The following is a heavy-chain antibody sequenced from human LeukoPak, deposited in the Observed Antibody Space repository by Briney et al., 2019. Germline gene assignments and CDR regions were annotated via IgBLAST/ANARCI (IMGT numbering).Heavy chain of an antibody. J-gene: IGHJ3*02. D-gene: IGHD4-17*01. CDR2: ISYIGST. Sequence: PSETLSLTCAVSDDSFSSHYWTWIRQPPGKGLEWIGYISYIGSTNYNPSLKSRVTISIDTSKNQFSLKLSSVTAADTAVYYCARDLVTVTKGFDIWGQGTMVSVVS. CDR1: DDSFSSHY. CDR3: ARDLVTVTKGFDI. V-gene: IGHV4-59*11.